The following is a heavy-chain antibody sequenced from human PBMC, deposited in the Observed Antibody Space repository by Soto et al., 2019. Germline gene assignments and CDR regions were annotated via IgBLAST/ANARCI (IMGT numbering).Heavy chain of an antibody. J-gene: IGHJ6*02. CDR1: GDSISSGDDY. Sequence: QVQLQESGPGLVKPSQTLSLTCTVSGDSISSGDDYWSWIRQPPGKGLEWIGYISYSGGTYYNPYLMSPVTISLDTSMNQFSLKLSSVTAADTAVYYCARKDYSDYHGMDVWGQGSTVTISS. D-gene: IGHD4-4*01. CDR2: ISYSGGT. CDR3: ARKDYSDYHGMDV. V-gene: IGHV4-30-4*01.